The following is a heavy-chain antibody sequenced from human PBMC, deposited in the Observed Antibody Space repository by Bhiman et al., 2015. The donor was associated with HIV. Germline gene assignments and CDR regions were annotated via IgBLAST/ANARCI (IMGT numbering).Heavy chain of an antibody. Sequence: QAQVVESGGGVVQPGTSLRLSCAASGFTFSSYGMHWVRQTPGKGLEWVALIWHDGSKKYYADSVKGRFTISRDNSKNTVFLQMNNLRAEDTAVYYCAKENGLLEWVLYLFDQWGQGTLVTVSS. J-gene: IGHJ4*02. CDR1: GFTFSSYG. CDR3: AKENGLLEWVLYLFDQ. V-gene: IGHV3-33*06. D-gene: IGHD3-3*01. CDR2: IWHDGSKK.